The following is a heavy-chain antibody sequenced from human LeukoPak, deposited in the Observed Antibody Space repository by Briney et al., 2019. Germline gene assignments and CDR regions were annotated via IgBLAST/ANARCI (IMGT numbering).Heavy chain of an antibody. CDR3: ARVGYYDSSGYQVFDP. CDR1: GFTFSSYS. V-gene: IGHV3-21*01. CDR2: ISSSSSYI. J-gene: IGHJ5*02. Sequence: GGSLRLSCAASGFTFSSYSMNWVRQAPGKGLEWVSSISSSSSYIYYADSVKGRFTISRDNAKNSLYLQMNSLRAEDTAVYYCARVGYYDSSGYQVFDPWGQGTLVTVSS. D-gene: IGHD3-22*01.